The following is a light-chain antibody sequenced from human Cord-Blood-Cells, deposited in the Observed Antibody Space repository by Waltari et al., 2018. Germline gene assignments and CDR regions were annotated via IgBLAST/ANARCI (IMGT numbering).Light chain of an antibody. Sequence: QSALTQPASVSGSPGQSITISCTGTSRDVGSYNLVSWYQQHPGNGPKLMIYEGSTRPSGVSNRVPGSKSGNTASLTISGLQAEDEADYYCCSYAGSSTFDWVVGGGTELSVL. CDR3: CSYAGSSTFDWV. CDR2: EGS. CDR1: SRDVGSYNL. J-gene: IGLJ3*02. V-gene: IGLV2-23*03.